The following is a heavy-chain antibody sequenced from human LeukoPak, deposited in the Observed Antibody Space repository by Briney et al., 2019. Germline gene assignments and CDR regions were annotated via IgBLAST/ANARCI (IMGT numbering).Heavy chain of an antibody. CDR1: GGTFSSYA. V-gene: IGHV1-69*04. J-gene: IGHJ4*02. CDR2: IIPIFGIA. Sequence: EASVKVSCKASGGTFSSYAISWVRQAHGQGLEWMGRIIPIFGIANYAQKFQGRVTITADKSTSTAYMELSSLRSEDTAVYYCARDSIMTNRYYFDYWGQGTLVTVSS. D-gene: IGHD1-14*01. CDR3: ARDSIMTNRYYFDY.